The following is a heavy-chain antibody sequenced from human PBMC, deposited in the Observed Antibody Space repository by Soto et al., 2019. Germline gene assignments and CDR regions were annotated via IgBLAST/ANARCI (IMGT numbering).Heavy chain of an antibody. J-gene: IGHJ4*02. CDR3: ARLVPGTWFGDY. D-gene: IGHD6-19*01. Sequence: DVQLLGSGGGSVQPGGSLRLSCAASGFTFSNYGMTWVRQAPGKGLEWLSATSDGSTFYRESVKGRFTMSRDDSINMLFLHMSSLRAEDTATYYCARLVPGTWFGDYWGQGILVSVSS. CDR2: TSDGST. CDR1: GFTFSNYG. V-gene: IGHV3-23*01.